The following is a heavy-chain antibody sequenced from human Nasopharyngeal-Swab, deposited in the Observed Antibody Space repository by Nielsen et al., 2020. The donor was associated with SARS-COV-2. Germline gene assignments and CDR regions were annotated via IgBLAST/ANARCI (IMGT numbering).Heavy chain of an antibody. Sequence: SETLSRTCSVSGDSIRSYYWSWIRQSPGKGLEWIGFVYYGGTTNYNPSLKSRVTMSMDTSRNQFSLDLSSVTAADTAVYYCARAHSGYYRAPFGHWGQGTLVTVSS. J-gene: IGHJ4*02. D-gene: IGHD4/OR15-4a*01. CDR3: ARAHSGYYRAPFGH. CDR1: GDSIRSYY. V-gene: IGHV4-59*01. CDR2: VYYGGTT.